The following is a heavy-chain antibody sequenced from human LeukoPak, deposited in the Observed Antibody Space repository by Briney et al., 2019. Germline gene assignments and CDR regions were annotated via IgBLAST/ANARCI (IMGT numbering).Heavy chain of an antibody. CDR1: GGSFSGYY. D-gene: IGHD3-3*01. V-gene: IGHV4-34*01. CDR2: INHRGST. CDR3: ARGQYYDFWSGYYTDNWFDP. J-gene: IGHJ5*02. Sequence: SETLSLTCAVYGGSFSGYYWSWIRQPPGRGLECIVEINHRGSTNYNPSLKSRVTISVNTSKNQFSLKLSSVTAADTDVYYCARGQYYDFWSGYYTDNWFDPWGQGTLVTVSS.